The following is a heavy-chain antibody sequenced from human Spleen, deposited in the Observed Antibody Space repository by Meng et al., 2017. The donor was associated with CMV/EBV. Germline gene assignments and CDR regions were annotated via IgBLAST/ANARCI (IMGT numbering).Heavy chain of an antibody. CDR2: IYYSGST. J-gene: IGHJ4*02. Sequence: SETLLTCTVSGGSISSYYWSWIRQPPGKGLEWIGYIYYSGSTNYNPSLKTRVTISLDTSANKFSLRLTSVTAADTALYYCAREGSGLSFDYWGQGTLVTVSS. D-gene: IGHD6-25*01. CDR1: GGSISSYY. V-gene: IGHV4-59*12. CDR3: AREGSGLSFDY.